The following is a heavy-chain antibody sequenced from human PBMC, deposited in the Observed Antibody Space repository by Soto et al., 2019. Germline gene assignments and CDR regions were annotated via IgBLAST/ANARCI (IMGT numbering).Heavy chain of an antibody. V-gene: IGHV3-30-3*01. CDR3: ARDSSGSPVS. J-gene: IGHJ4*02. Sequence: GGSLRLSCAASGFTFSSYAMHWVRQAPGKGLEWVSVISYDGSNKYYADSVKGRFTIFRDNSKNTLYLQMNSLRAEDTAVYYCARDSSGSPVSWGQGTLVTVSS. CDR1: GFTFSSYA. D-gene: IGHD3-10*01. CDR2: ISYDGSNK.